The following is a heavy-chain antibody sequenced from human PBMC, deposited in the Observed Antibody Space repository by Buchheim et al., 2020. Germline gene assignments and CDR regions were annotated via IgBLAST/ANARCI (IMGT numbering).Heavy chain of an antibody. Sequence: EVQLLESGGGLVQPGGSLRLSCAASGLTFRNFAMSWVRQAPGKGLEWVSSISGSGDNTYYADSVKGRFTISRDTSKNTLYLQMNSLRADDTAVYYCAKDRQVMDVWGQGTT. V-gene: IGHV3-23*01. J-gene: IGHJ6*02. CDR2: ISGSGDNT. CDR1: GLTFRNFA. CDR3: AKDRQVMDV.